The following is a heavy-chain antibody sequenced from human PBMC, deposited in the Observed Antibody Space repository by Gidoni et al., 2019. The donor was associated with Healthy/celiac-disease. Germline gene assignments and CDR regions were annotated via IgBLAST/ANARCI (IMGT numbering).Heavy chain of an antibody. D-gene: IGHD3-22*01. J-gene: IGHJ6*02. CDR1: GGSFSGYY. Sequence: QVQLQQWGAGLLKPSETLSLTCAVYGGSFSGYYWSWLRQPPGKGLEWIGEINHSGSTNYNPSLKSRVTISVDTSKNQFSLKLSSVTAADTAVYYCARLVRYYYDSSGYYLNYYYYGMDVWGQGTTVTVSS. CDR2: INHSGST. V-gene: IGHV4-34*01. CDR3: ARLVRYYYDSSGYYLNYYYYGMDV.